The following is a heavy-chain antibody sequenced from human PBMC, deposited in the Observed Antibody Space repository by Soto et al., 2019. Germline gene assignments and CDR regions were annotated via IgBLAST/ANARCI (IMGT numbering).Heavy chain of an antibody. J-gene: IGHJ4*02. V-gene: IGHV3-23*01. D-gene: IGHD5-12*01. CDR3: AKDQSGYGWVDFDY. CDR2: ISGSGGST. Sequence: GGSLRLSCAASGFTFSSYAMSWVRQAPGKGLEWVSAISGSGGSTYYADSVKGRFTISRDNSENTLYLQMNSLRAEDTAVYYCAKDQSGYGWVDFDYWGQGTLVTVSS. CDR1: GFTFSSYA.